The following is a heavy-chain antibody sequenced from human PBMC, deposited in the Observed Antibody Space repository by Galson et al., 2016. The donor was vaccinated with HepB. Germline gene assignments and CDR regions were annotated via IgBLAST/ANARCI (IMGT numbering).Heavy chain of an antibody. Sequence: SLRLSCAASGFTFKDYQMNWIRQAPGKGLEWISYIRSDGSSIYYSDSVKGRFTISRDNAKKSLYLQMTSLRAEDTAMYYCGRGGLEPVDIWGQGTMVTVSS. CDR3: GRGGLEPVDI. CDR2: IRSDGSSI. D-gene: IGHD1-14*01. V-gene: IGHV3-11*04. J-gene: IGHJ3*02. CDR1: GFTFKDYQ.